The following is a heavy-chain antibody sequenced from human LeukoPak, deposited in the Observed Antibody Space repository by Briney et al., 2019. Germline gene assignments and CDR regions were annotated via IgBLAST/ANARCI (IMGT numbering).Heavy chain of an antibody. D-gene: IGHD5-18*01. J-gene: IGHJ4*02. CDR3: ARGGATPMVFRY. V-gene: IGHV4-34*01. Sequence: SETLSLTCAVYGGSFSDYYWSWIRQPPGKELEWIGEINRHGRTNYSPSLKSRVSISVDTSKNQFSLTLTSLTAADTAVYYCARGGATPMVFRYWGQGTLVTVSS. CDR2: INRHGRT. CDR1: GGSFSDYY.